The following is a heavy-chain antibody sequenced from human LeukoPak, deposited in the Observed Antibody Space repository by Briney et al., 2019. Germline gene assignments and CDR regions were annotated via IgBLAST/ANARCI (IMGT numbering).Heavy chain of an antibody. J-gene: IGHJ5*02. CDR1: GGSFSGYY. V-gene: IGHV4-34*01. D-gene: IGHD3-9*01. Sequence: SETLPLTCAVYGGSFSGYYWSWIRQPPGKGLEWIGEINHSGSTNYNPSLKSRVTISVDTSKNQFSLKLSSVTAADTAVYYCARGMPVLRYFDWLSLAPSNWFDPWGQGTLVTVSS. CDR2: INHSGST. CDR3: ARGMPVLRYFDWLSLAPSNWFDP.